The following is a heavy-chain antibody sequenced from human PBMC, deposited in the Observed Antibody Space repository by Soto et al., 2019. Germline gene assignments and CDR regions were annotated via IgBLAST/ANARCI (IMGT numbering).Heavy chain of an antibody. CDR1: GFTFSSYA. CDR3: AKENGYSSSWFEFDY. D-gene: IGHD6-13*01. Sequence: EVQLLESGGGLVQPGGSLRLSCAASGFTFSSYAMSWVRQAPGKGLEWVSSISGSGGSTYYADFVKGRFTLSRDNSKNTLYLQMNSLRAEDTSVYYCAKENGYSSSWFEFDYWGQGSLVSVSS. J-gene: IGHJ4*02. V-gene: IGHV3-23*01. CDR2: ISGSGGST.